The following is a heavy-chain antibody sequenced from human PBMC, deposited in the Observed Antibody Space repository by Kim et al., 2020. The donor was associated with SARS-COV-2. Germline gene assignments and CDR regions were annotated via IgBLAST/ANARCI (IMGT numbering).Heavy chain of an antibody. J-gene: IGHJ1*01. CDR3: ARGQPVDH. CDR1: GGSIRSGGKF. CDR2: ISYSGNS. V-gene: IGHV4-31*03. D-gene: IGHD2-2*01. Sequence: SETLSLTCSVSGGSIRSGGKFWTWIRQHPAKGLEWIGYISYSGNSNYSPSLRSRVTISLQTSENQFSLKLTSVTAADTAVYYCARGQPVDHWDQGSLVAV.